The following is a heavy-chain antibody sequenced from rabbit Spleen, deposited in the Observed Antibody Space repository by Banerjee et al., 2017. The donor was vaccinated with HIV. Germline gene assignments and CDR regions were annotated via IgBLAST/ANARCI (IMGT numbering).Heavy chain of an antibody. Sequence: QEQLVESGGGLVQPEGSLTLTCTASGFDFSSNAMGWVRQAPGKGLEWIACIDTGSSGFTYFASWAKGRFTISKTSSTTVTLQMTSLTAADTATYFCARDTGTSFSTYGMDLWGPGTLVTVS. V-gene: IGHV1S45*01. CDR2: IDTGSSGFT. CDR1: GFDFSSNA. D-gene: IGHD7-1*01. CDR3: ARDTGTSFSTYGMDL. J-gene: IGHJ6*01.